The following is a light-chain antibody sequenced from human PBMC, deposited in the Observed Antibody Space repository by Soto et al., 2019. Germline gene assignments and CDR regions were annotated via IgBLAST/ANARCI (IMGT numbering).Light chain of an antibody. Sequence: DIQMTQSPSTLSASVGDRVTITCRASQSISSRLAWDQQKPGKAPKLLIYKASSLESGDPSRFSGSGSGTEFTLSICSLQTDDSATYYCQQYNSYWAFGQGTKVEIQ. CDR2: KAS. J-gene: IGKJ1*01. V-gene: IGKV1-5*03. CDR3: QQYNSYWA. CDR1: QSISSR.